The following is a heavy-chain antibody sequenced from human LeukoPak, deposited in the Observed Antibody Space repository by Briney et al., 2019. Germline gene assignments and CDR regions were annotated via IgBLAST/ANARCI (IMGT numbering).Heavy chain of an antibody. CDR1: GFTFSSYE. Sequence: GGSLRLSCAASGFTFSSYEMNWVRQAPGKGLEWVSYISSSGSPIYYADSVKGRFTISRDNAKNSLYLQMNSLRAEDTAVYYCARAYWWLSLFDYWGQGTLVTVSS. CDR3: ARAYWWLSLFDY. CDR2: ISSSGSPI. J-gene: IGHJ4*02. D-gene: IGHD2-15*01. V-gene: IGHV3-48*03.